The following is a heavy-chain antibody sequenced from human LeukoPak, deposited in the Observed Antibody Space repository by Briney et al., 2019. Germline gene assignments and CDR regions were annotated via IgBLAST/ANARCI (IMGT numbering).Heavy chain of an antibody. Sequence: GGSLRLSCAASGFTFSSYGMHWVRQAPGKGLEWVAFIRYDGSNKYYADSVKGRFTISRDNSKNTLYLQMNSLRAEDTAVYYCARFHYDSSGYYDYWGQGTLVTVSS. CDR3: ARFHYDSSGYYDY. V-gene: IGHV3-30*02. CDR2: IRYDGSNK. D-gene: IGHD3-22*01. CDR1: GFTFSSYG. J-gene: IGHJ4*02.